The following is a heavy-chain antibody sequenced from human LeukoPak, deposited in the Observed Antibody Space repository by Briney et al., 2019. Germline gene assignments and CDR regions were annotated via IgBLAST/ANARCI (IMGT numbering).Heavy chain of an antibody. CDR1: GFTFSDYY. D-gene: IGHD3-22*01. V-gene: IGHV3-11*01. J-gene: IGHJ3*02. CDR3: ARDHRDDSSGYYRRAFDI. CDR2: ISSSGSTI. Sequence: GGSLRLSCAASGFTFSDYYMSWIRQAPGKGLEWVSYISSSGSTIYYADSVKGRFTISRDNAKNSLYLQMNSLRAEDTAVYYCARDHRDDSSGYYRRAFDIWGQGTMVTVSS.